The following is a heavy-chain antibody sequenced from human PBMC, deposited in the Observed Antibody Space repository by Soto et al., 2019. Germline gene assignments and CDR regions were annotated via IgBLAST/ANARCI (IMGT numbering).Heavy chain of an antibody. CDR1: GVNFSKSA. D-gene: IGHD3-22*01. CDR2: IIPLFAEA. V-gene: IGHV1-69*01. J-gene: IGHJ6*02. Sequence: QVQLVQSWAEVKKPGSSVKVSCTASGVNFSKSAVSWVRQAPGLGLEWMGGIIPLFAEADYAKRIQGRVRITADESTTTAYMELSSLSSDDTAIYYCARPWPRGTMTVIDSDNYGMDAWGQGTTVTVSS. CDR3: ARPWPRGTMTVIDSDNYGMDA.